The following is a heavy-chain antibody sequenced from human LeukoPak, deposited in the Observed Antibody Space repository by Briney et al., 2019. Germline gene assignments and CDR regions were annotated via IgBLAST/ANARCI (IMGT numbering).Heavy chain of an antibody. Sequence: GRSLRLSCAASGFTFSRYGMHWVRQAPGKGLEWVTAISYDGSNKYYADSVKGRFTISRDNSKNTLYVQMNSLRADDTAVYYCARENGFCSGGTCYPGAFDIWGQGTMVTVSS. V-gene: IGHV3-30*04. CDR3: ARENGFCSGGTCYPGAFDI. CDR2: ISYDGSNK. CDR1: GFTFSRYG. D-gene: IGHD2-15*01. J-gene: IGHJ3*02.